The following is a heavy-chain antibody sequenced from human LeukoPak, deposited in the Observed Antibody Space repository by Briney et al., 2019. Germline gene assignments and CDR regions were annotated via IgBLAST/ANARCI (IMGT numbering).Heavy chain of an antibody. CDR2: IYSGGST. V-gene: IGHV3-53*01. CDR1: GFTVSSNY. J-gene: IGHJ6*03. Sequence: GGSLRLSCAASGFTVSSNYMSWVRQAPGKGLEWVSVIYSGGSTYYADSVKGRFTISRDNSKNTLYLQMNSLRAEDTAVYYCARVNYDYVWGSYRYPYYYYYYMDVWGKGTTVTISS. D-gene: IGHD3-16*02. CDR3: ARVNYDYVWGSYRYPYYYYYYMDV.